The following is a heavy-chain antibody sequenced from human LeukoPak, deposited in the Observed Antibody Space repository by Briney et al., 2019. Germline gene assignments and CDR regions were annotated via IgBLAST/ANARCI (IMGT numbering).Heavy chain of an antibody. J-gene: IGHJ4*02. CDR1: GGTFSSYA. D-gene: IGHD4-23*01. CDR2: IIPIFGTA. V-gene: IGHV1-69*05. CDR3: ARGLSYGGTPFDY. Sequence: ASVKVSCMASGGTFSSYAISWVRQAPGQGLEWMGGIIPIFGTANYAQKFQGRVTITTDESTSTAYMELSSLRSEDTAVYYCARGLSYGGTPFDYWGQGTLVTVSS.